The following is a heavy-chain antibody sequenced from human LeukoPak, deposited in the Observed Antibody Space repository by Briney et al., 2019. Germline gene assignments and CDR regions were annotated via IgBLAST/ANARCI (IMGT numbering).Heavy chain of an antibody. J-gene: IGHJ4*02. D-gene: IGHD6-19*01. Sequence: GGSLRLSCAASGFTFSSYAMSWVRQAPGKGLGWVSAISGSGGSTYYADSVKGRFTISRDNSKNTLYLQMNSLRAEDTAVYYCAKEGAVAGTPYYLDYWGQGTLVTVSS. CDR3: AKEGAVAGTPYYLDY. CDR2: ISGSGGST. V-gene: IGHV3-23*01. CDR1: GFTFSSYA.